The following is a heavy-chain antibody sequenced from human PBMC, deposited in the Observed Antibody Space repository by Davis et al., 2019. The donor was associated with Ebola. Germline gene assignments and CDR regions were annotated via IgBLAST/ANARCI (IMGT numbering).Heavy chain of an antibody. CDR3: ARDRREIGGMDV. D-gene: IGHD5-24*01. Sequence: SVKVSCKASGGTFSSYAISWVRQAPGQGLEWMGGIIPIFGTANYAQKFQGRVTITADESTSTAYMKLSSLRSEDTAVYYCARDRREIGGMDVWGKGTTVTVSS. V-gene: IGHV1-69*13. J-gene: IGHJ6*04. CDR1: GGTFSSYA. CDR2: IIPIFGTA.